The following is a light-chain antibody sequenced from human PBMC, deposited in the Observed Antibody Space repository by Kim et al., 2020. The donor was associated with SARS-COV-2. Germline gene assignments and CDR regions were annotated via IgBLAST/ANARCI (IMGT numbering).Light chain of an antibody. CDR2: AAS. J-gene: IGKJ5*01. CDR3: QQSRNTPVT. V-gene: IGKV1-39*01. Sequence: ASVGNRVTITCRASQSISSSLNWYQQKPGSAPQLLIYAASNLQSGVPSRFSGSGSGTDFTLTISSLQHEDFATYYCQQSRNTPVTFGQGTRLEIK. CDR1: QSISSS.